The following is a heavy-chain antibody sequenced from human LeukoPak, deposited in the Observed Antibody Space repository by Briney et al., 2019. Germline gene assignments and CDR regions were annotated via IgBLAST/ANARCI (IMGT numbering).Heavy chain of an antibody. CDR1: GFTFSSYG. V-gene: IGHV3-30*03. D-gene: IGHD3-10*01. CDR3: ASGRYGSGSYEFDY. CDR2: ISYDGSNK. J-gene: IGHJ4*02. Sequence: GGSLRLSCAASGFTFSSYGMHWVRQAPGKGLEWVAFISYDGSNKYYADSVKGRFTISRDNSKNTLYLQMNSLRAEDTAVHYCASGRYGSGSYEFDYWGQGTLVTVSS.